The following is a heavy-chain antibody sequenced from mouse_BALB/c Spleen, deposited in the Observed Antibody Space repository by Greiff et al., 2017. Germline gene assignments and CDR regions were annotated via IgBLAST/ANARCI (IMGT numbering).Heavy chain of an antibody. CDR1: GYSITSDYA. CDR2: ISYSGST. D-gene: IGHD1-1*01. V-gene: IGHV3-2*02. CDR3: ARWDYYGSSRYFDV. J-gene: IGHJ1*01. Sequence: EVKLQESGPGLVKPSQSLSLTCTVTGYSITSDYAWNWIRQFPGNKLEWMGYISYSGSTSYNPSLKSRISITRDTSKNQFFLQLNSVTTEDTATYYCARWDYYGSSRYFDVWGAGTTVTVSS.